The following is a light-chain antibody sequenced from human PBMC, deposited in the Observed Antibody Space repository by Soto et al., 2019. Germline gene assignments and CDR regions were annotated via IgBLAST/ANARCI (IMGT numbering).Light chain of an antibody. CDR1: QSISSY. V-gene: IGKV3-11*01. J-gene: IGKJ5*01. CDR2: DAS. CDR3: QQRSNWPIT. Sequence: EIVLTQSPATLSLSPWERATLSCRASQSISSYLAWYQQKPGQAPRLLIYDASNGATGIPARFSGSGSGTDFTLTISSLEPEDFAVYYCQQRSNWPITFGQGTRLE.